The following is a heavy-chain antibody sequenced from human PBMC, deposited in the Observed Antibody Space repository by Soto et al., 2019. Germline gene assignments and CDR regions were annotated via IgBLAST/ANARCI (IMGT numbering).Heavy chain of an antibody. Sequence: GASVKVSCKASGYTFTSYGIIWVRQAPGQGLEWMGWISAYNGNTNYAQKLQGRVTMTTDTSTSTAYMELRSLRSDDTAVYYCARVSGKAMVRVRAYGLDVWGQGTTVTVS. CDR3: ARVSGKAMVRVRAYGLDV. J-gene: IGHJ6*02. D-gene: IGHD3-10*01. CDR2: ISAYNGNT. CDR1: GYTFTSYG. V-gene: IGHV1-18*01.